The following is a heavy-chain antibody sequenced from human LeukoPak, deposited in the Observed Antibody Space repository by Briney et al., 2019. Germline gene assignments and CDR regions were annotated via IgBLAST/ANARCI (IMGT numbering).Heavy chain of an antibody. Sequence: GGSLRLSCAASGFTFSRYAMTWVRQAPGKGLEWVSGISGSAGRTYYADSVKGRFTISRDNSKNTLYLQMNSLRAEDTAVYYCPKSSPPPLRYWGQGTLVTVSS. CDR2: ISGSAGRT. J-gene: IGHJ4*02. CDR3: PKSSPPPLRY. V-gene: IGHV3-23*01. CDR1: GFTFSRYA.